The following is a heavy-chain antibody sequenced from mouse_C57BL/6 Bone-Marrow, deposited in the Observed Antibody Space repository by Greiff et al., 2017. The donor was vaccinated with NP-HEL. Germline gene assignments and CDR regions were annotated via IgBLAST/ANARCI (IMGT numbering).Heavy chain of an antibody. D-gene: IGHD2-3*01. Sequence: QVQLQQSGAELVKPGASVKMSCKASGYTFTSYWITWVKQRPGQGLEWIGDIYPGSGSTNYNEKFKSKATLTVDTSSSTAYMQLSSLTSEDSAVYYCARYDGYYVFFAYWGQGTLVTVSA. J-gene: IGHJ3*01. CDR3: ARYDGYYVFFAY. CDR1: GYTFTSYW. CDR2: IYPGSGST. V-gene: IGHV1-55*01.